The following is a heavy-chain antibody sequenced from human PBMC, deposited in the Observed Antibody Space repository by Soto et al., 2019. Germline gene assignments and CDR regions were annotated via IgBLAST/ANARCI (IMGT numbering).Heavy chain of an antibody. CDR1: EFTFSSYA. V-gene: IGHV3-23*01. CDR3: AKALMMYETFFDY. Sequence: GGSLRLSCAASEFTFSSYAMSWVRQAPGKGLEWVSVISGSGGSTYYADSVKGRFTTSRDNSKNTLYLQMNSLRAEDTAVYYCAKALMMYETFFDYWGQGTLVTVSS. CDR2: ISGSGGST. D-gene: IGHD2-8*01. J-gene: IGHJ4*02.